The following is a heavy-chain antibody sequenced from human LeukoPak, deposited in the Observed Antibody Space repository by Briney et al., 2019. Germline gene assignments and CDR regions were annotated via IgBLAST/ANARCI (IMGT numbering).Heavy chain of an antibody. CDR2: IYYSGST. CDR1: GGSISSSSYY. J-gene: IGHJ3*02. CDR3: ANAYQLPDAFDI. D-gene: IGHD2-2*01. V-gene: IGHV4-39*01. Sequence: SETLSLTCTVSGGSISSSSYYWGWIRQPPGKGLEWIGSIYYSGSTYYNPSLKSRVTISVDTSKNQFSLKLSSVTAADTAVYYCANAYQLPDAFDIRGQGTMVTVSS.